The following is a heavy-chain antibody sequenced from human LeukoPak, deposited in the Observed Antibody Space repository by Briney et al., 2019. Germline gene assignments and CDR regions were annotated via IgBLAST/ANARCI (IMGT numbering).Heavy chain of an antibody. CDR3: ARAYSVEQWLANYYYYGMDV. CDR1: GYTFTSYY. D-gene: IGHD6-19*01. CDR2: IIPIFGTA. J-gene: IGHJ6*02. V-gene: IGHV1-69*13. Sequence: ASVKVSCKASGYTFTSYYMHWVRQAPGQGLEWMGGIIPIFGTANYAQKFRGRVTITADESTSTANMELSSLRSEDTAVYYCARAYSVEQWLANYYYYGMDVWGQGTTVTVSS.